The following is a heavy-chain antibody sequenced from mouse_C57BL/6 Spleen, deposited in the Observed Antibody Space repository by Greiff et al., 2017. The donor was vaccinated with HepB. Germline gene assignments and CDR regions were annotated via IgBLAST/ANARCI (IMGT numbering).Heavy chain of an antibody. V-gene: IGHV3-6*01. Sequence: DVKLQESGPGLVKPSQSLSLTCSVTGYSITSGYYWNWIRQFPGNKLEWMGYISYDGSNNYNPSLKNRISITRDTSKNQFFLKLNSVTTEDTATYYCARDSYYYGSAFYLDYWGQGTTLTVSS. CDR1: GYSITSGYY. J-gene: IGHJ2*01. D-gene: IGHD1-1*01. CDR2: ISYDGSN. CDR3: ARDSYYYGSAFYLDY.